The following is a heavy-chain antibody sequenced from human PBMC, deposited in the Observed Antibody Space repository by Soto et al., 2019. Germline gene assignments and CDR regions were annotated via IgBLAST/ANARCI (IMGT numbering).Heavy chain of an antibody. J-gene: IGHJ4*02. CDR1: GYTLTELS. D-gene: IGHD3-3*01. Sequence: VASVKVSCKVSGYTLTELSMHWVRQAPGKGLEWMGGFDPEDGETIYAQKFQGRVTMTEDTSTDTAYMELSSLRSEDTAVYYCATDLSQLERQTDFDYWGQGTLVTVSS. CDR2: FDPEDGET. V-gene: IGHV1-24*01. CDR3: ATDLSQLERQTDFDY.